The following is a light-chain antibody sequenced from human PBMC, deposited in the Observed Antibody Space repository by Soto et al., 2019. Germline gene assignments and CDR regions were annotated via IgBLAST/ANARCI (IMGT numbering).Light chain of an antibody. Sequence: QSALTQPPSASGSPGQSVTISCTGTSSDVGGYNYVSWYQQHPGKAPKLMIYEVNKRPSGVPDRFSGSKSGNTASLTVSGLQVEDEADYYCVSYTTSASYVFGTGTKLTVL. CDR3: VSYTTSASYV. CDR2: EVN. CDR1: SSDVGGYNY. J-gene: IGLJ1*01. V-gene: IGLV2-8*01.